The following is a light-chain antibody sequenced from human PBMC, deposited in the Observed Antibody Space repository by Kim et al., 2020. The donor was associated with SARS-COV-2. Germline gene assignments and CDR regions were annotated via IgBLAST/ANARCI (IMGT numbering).Light chain of an antibody. J-gene: IGKJ2*03. V-gene: IGKV1-33*01. Sequence: ASIGDRVIITCQASQDISDYLTWYQQKPGKAPQLLIHDASRLETGVPERFSGSGSGTDFTLTIITLQPEDIGTYYCQHYDSLPYSFGQGTKVDIK. CDR2: DAS. CDR1: QDISDY. CDR3: QHYDSLPYS.